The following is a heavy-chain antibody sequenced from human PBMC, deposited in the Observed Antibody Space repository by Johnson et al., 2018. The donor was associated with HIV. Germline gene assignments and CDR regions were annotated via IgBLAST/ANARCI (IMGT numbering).Heavy chain of an antibody. J-gene: IGHJ3*02. D-gene: IGHD6-19*01. Sequence: EVQLMESGGGLVQPGGSLRLSCAASGFTFSSYWMSWVRQAPGKGLEWVANIKQDGSEKYYVDSVKGRFTISRDNAKNSLYLQMNSLRAEDTAVYYCARAGEQWLAPLDAFDIWGQGTMVTVSS. CDR2: IKQDGSEK. CDR1: GFTFSSYW. V-gene: IGHV3-7*01. CDR3: ARAGEQWLAPLDAFDI.